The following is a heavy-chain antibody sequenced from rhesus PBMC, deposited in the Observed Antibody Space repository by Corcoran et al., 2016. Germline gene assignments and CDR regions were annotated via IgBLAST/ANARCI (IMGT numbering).Heavy chain of an antibody. Sequence: QLQESGPGLVKPSETLSVTCAVSGGSISSSYWSWIRQAPGKGLEWVSGISWSGGGTYYADAVKGQFTISRDNAKNSLYLQMGSLRAEDTALYYCARGGVHVVPAIFDYWGQGVLVTVSS. V-gene: IGHV3-201*01. CDR2: ISWSGGGT. D-gene: IGHD2-39*01. J-gene: IGHJ4*01. CDR3: ARGGVHVVPAIFDY. CDR1: GGSISSSY.